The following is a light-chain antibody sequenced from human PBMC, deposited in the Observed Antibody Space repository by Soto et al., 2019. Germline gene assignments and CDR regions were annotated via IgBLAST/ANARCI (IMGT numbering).Light chain of an antibody. V-gene: IGKV3-20*01. CDR1: QSVSSSY. Sequence: EIVFTQSPGTLSLSPGKRATLSCRASQSVSSSYLAWYQQKPGQAPRLLVYGASSRATGIPDRFSGSGSGTDFTLTISRLEPEDFAVYYCQQYGSSPPITFGQGTRLEIK. CDR3: QQYGSSPPIT. J-gene: IGKJ5*01. CDR2: GAS.